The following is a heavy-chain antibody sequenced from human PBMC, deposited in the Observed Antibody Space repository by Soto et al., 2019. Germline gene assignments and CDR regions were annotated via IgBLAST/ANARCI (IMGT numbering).Heavy chain of an antibody. J-gene: IGHJ3*02. CDR3: ARGGGVGVAGSAAFDM. CDR1: GYPVTAYY. D-gene: IGHD3-3*01. Sequence: QLHLVQSGAVVKKPGASVTVSCSASGYPVTAYYMHWVRQAPGRGLEWMGGINPATGAAKYTQTFQGRVTMTRATSTGTVFMELSGLTSGDTAVFYCARGGGVGVAGSAAFDMWGQGTLVTVSS. CDR2: INPATGAA. V-gene: IGHV1-2*02.